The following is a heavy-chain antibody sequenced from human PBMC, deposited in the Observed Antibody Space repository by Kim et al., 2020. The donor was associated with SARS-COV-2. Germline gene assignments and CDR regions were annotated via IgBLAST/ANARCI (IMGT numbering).Heavy chain of an antibody. CDR1: GGTFSSYA. Sequence: SVKVSCKASGGTFSSYAISWVRQAPGQGLEWMGRIIPILGIANYAQKFQGRVTITADKSTSTASMELSSLRSEDTAVYYCAGFSGYSYELTDYYYYGMDVWGQGTTVTVSS. CDR3: AGFSGYSYELTDYYYYGMDV. CDR2: IIPILGIA. J-gene: IGHJ6*02. D-gene: IGHD5-18*01. V-gene: IGHV1-69*04.